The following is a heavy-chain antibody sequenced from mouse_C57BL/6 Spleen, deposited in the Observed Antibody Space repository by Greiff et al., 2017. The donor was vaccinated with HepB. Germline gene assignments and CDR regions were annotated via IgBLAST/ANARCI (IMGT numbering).Heavy chain of an antibody. CDR3: ARGNWDYYFDY. CDR1: GYTFTSYW. J-gene: IGHJ2*01. D-gene: IGHD4-1*01. V-gene: IGHV1-69*01. CDR2: IDPSDSYT. Sequence: QVQLKQPGAELVMPGASVKLSCKASGYTFTSYWMHWVKQRPGQGLEWIGEIDPSDSYTNYNQKFKGKSTLTVDKSSSTAYMQLSSLTSEDSAVYYCARGNWDYYFDYWGQGTTLTVSS.